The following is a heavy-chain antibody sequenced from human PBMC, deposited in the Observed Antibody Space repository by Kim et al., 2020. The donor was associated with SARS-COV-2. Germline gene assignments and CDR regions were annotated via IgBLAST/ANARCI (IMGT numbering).Heavy chain of an antibody. CDR3: AKDHLSDGVYTIDY. CDR2: IYIGGDT. CDR1: GFTFDNYA. D-gene: IGHD2-8*01. J-gene: IGHJ4*02. V-gene: IGHV3-23*03. Sequence: GGSLRLSCAASGFTFDNYAMNWVRQAPGMGLQWVSIIYIGGDTDYADSVKGRFTISRDDSKNMLYLQMNSLRAEDTALYFCAKDHLSDGVYTIDYWGRGTLVTVSS.